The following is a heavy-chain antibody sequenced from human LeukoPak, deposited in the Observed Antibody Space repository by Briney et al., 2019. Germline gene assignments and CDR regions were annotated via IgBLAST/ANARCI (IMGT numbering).Heavy chain of an antibody. CDR2: ISSNGGRT. D-gene: IGHD3-22*01. CDR1: GFTFSNYW. Sequence: GGSLRLSCAASGFTFSNYWMSWVRQAPGKGLEYVSAISSNGGRTYYANSVKGRFTISRDNSRNTLYLQMGSLRAEDMAVYYCATYYYDSGGFHFHHWGQGTLVTVSS. CDR3: ATYYYDSGGFHFHH. J-gene: IGHJ1*01. V-gene: IGHV3-64*01.